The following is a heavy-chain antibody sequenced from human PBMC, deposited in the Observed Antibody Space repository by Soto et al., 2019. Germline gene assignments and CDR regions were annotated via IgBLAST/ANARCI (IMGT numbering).Heavy chain of an antibody. V-gene: IGHV3-74*01. Sequence: PGGSLRLSCAASGFTFSSYWMHWVRQAPGKGLVWVSRINSDGSSTSYADSVKGRFTISRDNAKNTLYLQMNSLRAEDTAVYYCASAHYCGGDCYFDPFYYGMDVWGQGTTVTVSS. J-gene: IGHJ6*02. CDR2: INSDGSST. D-gene: IGHD2-21*02. CDR3: ASAHYCGGDCYFDPFYYGMDV. CDR1: GFTFSSYW.